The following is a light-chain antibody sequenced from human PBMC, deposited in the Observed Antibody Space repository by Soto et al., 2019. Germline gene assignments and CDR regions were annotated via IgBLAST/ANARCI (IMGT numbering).Light chain of an antibody. Sequence: QSALTQPRSVSGSPGQSVTISCTGASSDVGGYNYVSWYQQHPGKAPKLMVYDVSKRPSGVPDRFSGSKSGTSASLAISGLQSEDEADYYCAAWDDSLNGRVFGGGTKLTVL. CDR2: DVS. CDR1: SSDVGGYNY. J-gene: IGLJ3*02. CDR3: AAWDDSLNGRV. V-gene: IGLV2-11*01.